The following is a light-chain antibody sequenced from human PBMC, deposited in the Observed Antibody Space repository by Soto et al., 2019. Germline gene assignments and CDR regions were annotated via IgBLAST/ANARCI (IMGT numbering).Light chain of an antibody. V-gene: IGKV1-5*03. CDR3: QHGTDYSWK. J-gene: IGKJ1*01. CDR2: KTS. CDR1: QSLTMW. Sequence: DIHMTQSPSTLSAPVGDRVTITCRASQSLTMWLAWYQQKPGKAPNLLIYKTSSLESGVPSRFSGCGSGTESTLAITGLQPDDVATYYGQHGTDYSWKFSQGTMVYVK.